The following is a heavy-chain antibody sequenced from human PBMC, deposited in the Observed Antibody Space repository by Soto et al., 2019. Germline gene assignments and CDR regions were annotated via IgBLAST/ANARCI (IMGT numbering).Heavy chain of an antibody. CDR1: GFSISSSSYY. D-gene: IGHD3-10*01. V-gene: IGHV4-39*01. CDR2: IYYSGST. CDR3: ASPMIYGSGSLPFDY. J-gene: IGHJ4*02. Sequence: SETLSLTCTVSGFSISSSSYYWVWIRQPPGKGLEWIGSIYYSGSTYYNPSLKSRVTISVDTSKNQFSLKLSSVTAADTAVYYCASPMIYGSGSLPFDYWGQGTLVTVSS.